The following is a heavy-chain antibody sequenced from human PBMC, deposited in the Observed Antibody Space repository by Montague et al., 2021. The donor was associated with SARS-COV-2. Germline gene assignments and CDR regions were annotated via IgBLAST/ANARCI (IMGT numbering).Heavy chain of an antibody. V-gene: IGHV3-30*04. CDR2: ISYDGSNK. J-gene: IGHJ6*02. CDR1: GFTFSSYA. Sequence: SLRLSCAASGFTFSSYAMHWVRQAPGKGLEWVAVISYDGSNKYYADSVKGRFTISRDNSKNTLYLQMNSLRAEDTAVYYCARVLDYYGSGSYPLYYYYGIDVWGQGTTVTVS. CDR3: ARVLDYYGSGSYPLYYYYGIDV. D-gene: IGHD3-10*01.